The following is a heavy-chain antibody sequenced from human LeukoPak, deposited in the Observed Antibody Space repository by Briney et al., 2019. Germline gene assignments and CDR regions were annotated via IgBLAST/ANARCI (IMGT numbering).Heavy chain of an antibody. D-gene: IGHD3-3*01. CDR2: VSSRSGT. CDR3: ARGINDFWSGYIYYYGMDV. V-gene: IGHV3-53*01. J-gene: IGHJ6*02. Sequence: PGGSLRLSCAASGFILSSHGMSWVRQAPGKGLEWVSTVSSRSGTYYADSVKGRFTISRDNSKNTLYLQMNSLRAEDTAVYYCARGINDFWSGYIYYYGMDVWGQGTTVTVSS. CDR1: GFILSSHG.